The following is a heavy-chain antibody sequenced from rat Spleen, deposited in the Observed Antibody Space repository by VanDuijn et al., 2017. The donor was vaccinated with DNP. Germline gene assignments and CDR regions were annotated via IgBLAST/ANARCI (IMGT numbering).Heavy chain of an antibody. CDR3: ARHYSGDYFDY. CDR2: ISYDGSST. D-gene: IGHD1-1*01. J-gene: IGHJ2*01. CDR1: GFTFSDYN. Sequence: EVQLVESGGGLVQPGRSLKLSCAASGFTFSDYNMAWVRQAPKKGLEWVATISYDGSSTYYRDSVKGRFPISRDNAKSTLYRQMDSLRSEDTATYYCARHYSGDYFDYWGQGVMVTVSS. V-gene: IGHV5-7*01.